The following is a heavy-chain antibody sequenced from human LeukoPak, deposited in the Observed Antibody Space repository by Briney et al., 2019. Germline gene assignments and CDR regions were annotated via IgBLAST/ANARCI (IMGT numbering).Heavy chain of an antibody. D-gene: IGHD2-2*01. Sequence: SETLSLTCTVSGGSISSGGYYWSWIRQPPGKGLEWIGYIYHSGSTYYNPSLKSRVTISVDTSKNQFSLKLNSVTAADTAVYYCAREPRYCSRTTSCYHANYFYYMDVWGKGTTVTVSS. CDR3: AREPRYCSRTTSCYHANYFYYMDV. V-gene: IGHV4-30-2*01. CDR1: GGSISSGGYY. J-gene: IGHJ6*03. CDR2: IYHSGST.